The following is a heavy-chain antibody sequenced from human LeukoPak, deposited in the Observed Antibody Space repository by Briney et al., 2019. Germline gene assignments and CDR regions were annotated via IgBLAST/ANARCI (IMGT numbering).Heavy chain of an antibody. V-gene: IGHV4-31*03. CDR2: VYYSGSA. CDR3: ARVNYGSATKEDY. D-gene: IGHD3-10*01. Sequence: SQTLSLTCTVSGGSISSGGYYWSWIRQHPGKGLKWIGYVYYSGSAYYNPSLKSRVTISVDTSENQFSLKLSSVTAADTAVYYCARVNYGSATKEDYWGQGTLVTVSS. CDR1: GGSISSGGYY. J-gene: IGHJ4*02.